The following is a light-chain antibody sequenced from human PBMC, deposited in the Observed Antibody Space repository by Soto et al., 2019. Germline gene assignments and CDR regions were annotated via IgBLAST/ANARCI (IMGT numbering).Light chain of an antibody. CDR3: QQRSKRGT. J-gene: IGKJ4*01. V-gene: IGKV3-11*01. Sequence: EIVLTQSPATLSLSPGERATLSCRASQSVSSYLAWYQQKPGQAPRLLIYDASNRATGIPARFSGSGSGTDFTLTISSLEPEDFAVYYCQQRSKRGTFGGGTKVEIK. CDR2: DAS. CDR1: QSVSSY.